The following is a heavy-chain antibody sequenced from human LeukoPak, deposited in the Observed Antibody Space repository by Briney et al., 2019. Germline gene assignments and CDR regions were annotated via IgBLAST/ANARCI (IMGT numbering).Heavy chain of an antibody. CDR3: ARAYDWNYLY. D-gene: IGHD1-7*01. J-gene: IGHJ4*02. V-gene: IGHV3-66*01. CDR2: IYSGGNT. CDR1: GFTVSNNY. Sequence: GKSLRLSCAASGFTVSNNYMSWVRQPPGKGLEWVAVIYSGGNTYYADSVMDRFTISRDNSKNTLYLQMNSLRVEDTAVYYCARAYDWNYLYWGQGALVTVSS.